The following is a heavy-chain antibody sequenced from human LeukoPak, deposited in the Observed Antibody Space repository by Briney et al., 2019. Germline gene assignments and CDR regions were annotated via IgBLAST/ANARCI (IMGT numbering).Heavy chain of an antibody. D-gene: IGHD5/OR15-5a*01. J-gene: IGHJ4*02. CDR2: INPNSGGT. CDR3: ARVLYASSNY. Sequence: ASVKVSCKASGYTFTGYYMHWVRQAPGQGLEWMGWINPNSGGTNYAQKFQGRVTMTRDTSISTVYMELSRLRSDDTAVYYCARVLYASSNYCGQGTLVTVSS. CDR1: GYTFTGYY. V-gene: IGHV1-2*02.